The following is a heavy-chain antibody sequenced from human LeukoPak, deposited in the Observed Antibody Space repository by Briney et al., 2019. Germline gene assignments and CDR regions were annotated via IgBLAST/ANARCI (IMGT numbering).Heavy chain of an antibody. CDR1: GFTVSSNY. D-gene: IGHD6-19*01. Sequence: GGSLRLSCAASGFTVSSNYMSWVRQAPGQGLEWVSVIYSGGSTYYADSVKGRFTISRDISKNTVYLQMNSLRAEDTAVYYCTTYSSGWYGVGYFDYWGQGTLVTVSS. CDR2: IYSGGST. CDR3: TTYSSGWYGVGYFDY. J-gene: IGHJ4*02. V-gene: IGHV3-53*01.